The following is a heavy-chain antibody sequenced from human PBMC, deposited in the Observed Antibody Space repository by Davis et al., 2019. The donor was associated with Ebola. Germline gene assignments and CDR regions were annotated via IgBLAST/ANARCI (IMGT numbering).Heavy chain of an antibody. CDR2: IYPGDSDT. CDR3: ARRGRVGYYDILTGYYSGWFDP. CDR1: GYSFTSYW. V-gene: IGHV5-51*01. D-gene: IGHD3-9*01. J-gene: IGHJ5*02. Sequence: GGSLRLSCKGSGYSFTSYWIGWVRQMPGKGLEWMGIIYPGDSDTRYSPSFQGQVTISADKSISTAYLQWSSLKASDTAMYYCARRGRVGYYDILTGYYSGWFDPWGQGTLVVVSS.